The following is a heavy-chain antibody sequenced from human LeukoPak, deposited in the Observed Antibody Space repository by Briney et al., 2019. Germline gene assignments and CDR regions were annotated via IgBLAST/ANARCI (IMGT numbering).Heavy chain of an antibody. CDR2: ISSSSSYT. D-gene: IGHD6-13*01. V-gene: IGHV3-11*03. CDR3: AAGTAADF. CDR1: GIPFSDYY. Sequence: GGSLRLSCVVSGIPFSDYYMNWIRQAPGKGLEWISYISSSSSYTDYADSVKGRFTISRDNAKSALYLHLNSLRLEDTAVYYCAAGTAADFWGQGTLVTVSS. J-gene: IGHJ4*02.